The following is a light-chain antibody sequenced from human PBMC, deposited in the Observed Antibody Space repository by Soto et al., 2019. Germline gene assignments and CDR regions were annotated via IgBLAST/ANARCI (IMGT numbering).Light chain of an antibody. Sequence: QSVLTQPSSVSGSPGQSITISCTGTSSDVGSYNLVSWYQRHPGKAPKLMIYEVSKRPSGVSNRFSGSKSGNTASLTISGLQAEDEADYYCCSYAGSSTDVFGTGTKVTVL. CDR2: EVS. J-gene: IGLJ1*01. CDR3: CSYAGSSTDV. V-gene: IGLV2-23*02. CDR1: SSDVGSYNL.